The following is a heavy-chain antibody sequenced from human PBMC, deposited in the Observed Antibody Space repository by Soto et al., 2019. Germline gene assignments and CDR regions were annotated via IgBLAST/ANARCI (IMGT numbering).Heavy chain of an antibody. J-gene: IGHJ6*02. Sequence: LSLTCTVSGGSISSGGYYWSWIRQHPGKGLEWIGYIYYSGSTYYNPSLKSRVTISVDTSKNQFSLKLSSVTAADTAVYYCARDQIVATIDGYYYGMDVWGQGTTVTVSS. V-gene: IGHV4-31*03. CDR1: GGSISSGGYY. CDR3: ARDQIVATIDGYYYGMDV. D-gene: IGHD5-12*01. CDR2: IYYSGST.